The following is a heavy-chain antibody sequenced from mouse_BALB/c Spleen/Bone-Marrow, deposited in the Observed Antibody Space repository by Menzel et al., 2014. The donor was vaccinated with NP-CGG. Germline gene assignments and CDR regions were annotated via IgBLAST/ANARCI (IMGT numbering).Heavy chain of an antibody. J-gene: IGHJ4*01. CDR1: GYTFTSYY. V-gene: IGHV1S81*02. Sequence: VQLQQSGAELVKPGASVKLSCKASGYTFTSYYLYWVKQRPGQGLEWMGEINPSNGGTNFNERFKSKASLTVDKPSSTAYMQLNSLTSEDSAVYYCTRRSLLSDYYSMDYWGQGTSVTVSS. CDR2: INPSNGGT. CDR3: TRRSLLSDYYSMDY. D-gene: IGHD2-10*01.